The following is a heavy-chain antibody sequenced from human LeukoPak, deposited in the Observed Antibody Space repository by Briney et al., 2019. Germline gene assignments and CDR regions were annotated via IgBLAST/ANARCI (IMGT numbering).Heavy chain of an antibody. CDR2: FYYSGST. Sequence: SETLSLTCTVSGGSISGYYWSWIRQPPGKGLEWIGYFYYSGSTNYNPSLKSRVTISVDTSKNQFSLKLTSLTAADTAVYYCARESAAGPFDYWGQGTLVTVSS. J-gene: IGHJ4*02. D-gene: IGHD6-13*01. CDR1: GGSISGYY. CDR3: ARESAAGPFDY. V-gene: IGHV4-59*01.